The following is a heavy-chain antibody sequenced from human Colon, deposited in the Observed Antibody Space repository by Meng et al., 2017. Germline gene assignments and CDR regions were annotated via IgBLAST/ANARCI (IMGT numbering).Heavy chain of an antibody. D-gene: IGHD7-27*01. CDR2: IYWDDDK. CDR1: GFALSGVT. V-gene: IGHV2-5*02. CDR3: ARARELWGRPLPSPFDY. Sequence: QITLKESGPTLVKPTQTLTPTCSISGFALSGVTVAWIRQPPGKALECLAVIYWDDDKRYRPSLESRLTITKDTSKNQVVLTMTNVDPVDTATYYCARARELWGRPLPSPFDYWGPETLVTVSS. J-gene: IGHJ4*02.